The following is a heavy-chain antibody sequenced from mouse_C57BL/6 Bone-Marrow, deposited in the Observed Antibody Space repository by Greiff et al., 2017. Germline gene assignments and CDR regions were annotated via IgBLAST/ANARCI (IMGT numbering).Heavy chain of an antibody. CDR2: IYPGDGDT. V-gene: IGHV1-80*01. CDR3: ARWGYGSSYWYFDV. D-gene: IGHD1-1*01. Sequence: QVQLQQSGAELVKPGASVKISCKASGYAFSSYWMNWVKQRPGKGLEWIGQIYPGDGDTNYNGKFKGKATLTADKSSSTAYMQLSSLTSEDSAVYFCARWGYGSSYWYFDVGGTGTTVTVSS. CDR1: GYAFSSYW. J-gene: IGHJ1*03.